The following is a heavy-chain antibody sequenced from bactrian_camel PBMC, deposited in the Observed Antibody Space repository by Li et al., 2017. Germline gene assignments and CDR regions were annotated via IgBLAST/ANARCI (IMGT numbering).Heavy chain of an antibody. J-gene: IGHJ4*01. V-gene: IGHV3S31*01. CDR3: SKDVEHNV. CDR2: ISSEGGSA. CDR1: GFTYSYYA. Sequence: QLVESGGGLVQPGGSLRLSCVASGFTYSYYAMAWVRQAPNRGLEWVASISSEGGSAYYEDSVEGRFTISRDNAKNTLYLQLNSLKAEDTAMYYCSKDVEHNVWGQGTQVTVS. D-gene: IGHD1*01.